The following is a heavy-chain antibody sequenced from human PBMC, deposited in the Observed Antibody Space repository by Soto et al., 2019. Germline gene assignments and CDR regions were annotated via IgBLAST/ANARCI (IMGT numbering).Heavy chain of an antibody. D-gene: IGHD3-10*01. CDR1: DYTFITYG. V-gene: IGHV1-18*01. CDR2: ISAYNGNT. J-gene: IGHJ3*02. CDR3: ASPSVYYYGSADAFDI. Sequence: QVQLVQSGAEVKKPGASVKVSCKASDYTFITYGISWVRQAPGQGLEWMGWISAYNGNTNYAQKLQGRVTMTTDTSTNTAYMELRSLRSDDTAVYYCASPSVYYYGSADAFDIWGQGTMVTVSS.